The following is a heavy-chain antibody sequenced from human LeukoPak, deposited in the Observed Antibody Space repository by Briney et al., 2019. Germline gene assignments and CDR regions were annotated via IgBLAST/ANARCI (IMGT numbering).Heavy chain of an antibody. CDR1: AFTFSSYE. D-gene: IGHD6-19*01. J-gene: IGHJ3*02. CDR2: IRSSGSTI. CDR3: ARDSSGWSHDAFDI. V-gene: IGHV3-48*03. Sequence: PGGSMRLSCAVSAFTFSSYEMNWVRQAPGKVLEWVSYIRSSGSTIYYTDSVKGRFTIARDNAKNSQYLQMNSLRAEDTAIYYCARDSSGWSHDAFDIWGQGTMVTVSS.